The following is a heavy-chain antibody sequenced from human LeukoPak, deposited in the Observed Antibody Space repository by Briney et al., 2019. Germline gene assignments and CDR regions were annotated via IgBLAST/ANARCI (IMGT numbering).Heavy chain of an antibody. D-gene: IGHD3-22*01. Sequence: GGSLRLSCAASGFTFSSYSMNWVRQAPGKGLEWVSYISSSSSTIYYADSVKCRFTISRDNAKNSLYLQMNSLRDEDTAVYSCASLGRHYDSSGYYVFDYWGQGTLVTVSS. J-gene: IGHJ4*02. CDR3: ASLGRHYDSSGYYVFDY. CDR1: GFTFSSYS. V-gene: IGHV3-48*02. CDR2: ISSSSSTI.